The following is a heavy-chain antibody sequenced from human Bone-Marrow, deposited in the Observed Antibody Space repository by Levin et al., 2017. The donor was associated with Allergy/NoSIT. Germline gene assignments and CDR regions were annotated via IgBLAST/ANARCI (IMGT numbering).Heavy chain of an antibody. Sequence: SCAASGFSFRSYGMHWVRQAPGKGLEWVGLISYDGDFTFYGASVKGRFTISRDNSNNTLFLQMDSLSAEDTAIYYCAKSPTLTGYYEWFDPWGQGTLVTVSS. J-gene: IGHJ5*02. V-gene: IGHV3-30*18. CDR1: GFSFRSYG. D-gene: IGHD3-9*01. CDR3: AKSPTLTGYYEWFDP. CDR2: ISYDGDFT.